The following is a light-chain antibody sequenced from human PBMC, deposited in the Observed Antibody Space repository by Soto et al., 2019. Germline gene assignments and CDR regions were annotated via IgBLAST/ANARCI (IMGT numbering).Light chain of an antibody. CDR2: GAS. CDR3: QQYGRSPMFT. V-gene: IGKV3-20*01. CDR1: QSVSSNY. Sequence: EIVLTQSPGTLSLSPGERATLSCRASQSVSSNYLAWYQQKPGQAPRLLIYGASRGAAGIPDRFSGGRSGTDLTLTISRLEPEDFAVYFCQQYGRSPMFTFGQGTKLEVK. J-gene: IGKJ2*01.